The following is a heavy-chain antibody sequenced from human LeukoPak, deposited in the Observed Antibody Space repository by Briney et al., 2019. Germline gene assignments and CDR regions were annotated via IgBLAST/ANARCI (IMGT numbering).Heavy chain of an antibody. CDR1: GYTFTSYG. J-gene: IGHJ4*02. Sequence: ASVKVSCKASGYTFTSYGISWVRQAPGQGLEWMGWISAYNGNTNYAQKLQGRVTMTTDTSTSTAYMELRSLRSDDTAVYYCARDYGELGYWSGGSCKHPFDYWGQGTLVTVSS. CDR3: ARDYGELGYWSGGSCKHPFDY. D-gene: IGHD2-15*01. CDR2: ISAYNGNT. V-gene: IGHV1-18*01.